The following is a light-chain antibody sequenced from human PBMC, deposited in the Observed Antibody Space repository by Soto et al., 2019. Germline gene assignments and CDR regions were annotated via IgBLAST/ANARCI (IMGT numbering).Light chain of an antibody. CDR1: NTDVGGYHY. CDR2: EVR. J-gene: IGLJ2*01. V-gene: IGLV2-14*01. Sequence: QSALAQPASVSGSPGQSITISCTGSNTDVGGYHYVCWYQQIPGKAPKLIIYEVRKRPSGISNRFSGSKSGNTASLTISGLQAEDEADYYCASYTGSSPLVFGAGTQLTVL. CDR3: ASYTGSSPLV.